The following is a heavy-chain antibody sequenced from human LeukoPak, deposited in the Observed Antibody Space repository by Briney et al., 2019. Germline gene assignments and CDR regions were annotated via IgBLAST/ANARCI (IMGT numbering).Heavy chain of an antibody. V-gene: IGHV3-30*03. CDR1: GFTFSSYG. D-gene: IGHD6-19*01. Sequence: GGSLRLSCAASGFTFSSYGMHWVRQAPGKGLEWVAVISYDGSNKYYADSVKGRFTISRDNSKNTLYLQMNSLRAEDTAVYYCARDRAVALDWAFDIWGQGTMVTVSS. CDR3: ARDRAVALDWAFDI. J-gene: IGHJ3*02. CDR2: ISYDGSNK.